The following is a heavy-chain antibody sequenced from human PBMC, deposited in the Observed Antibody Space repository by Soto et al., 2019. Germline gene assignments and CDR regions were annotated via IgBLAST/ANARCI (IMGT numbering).Heavy chain of an antibody. V-gene: IGHV4-39*01. D-gene: IGHD2-2*02. J-gene: IGHJ4*02. CDR2: IYYNGST. Sequence: SETLSLTCTVSGGSISSSSYYWGWIRQPPGKGLEWIGSIYYNGSTYYNPSLKSRVTISVDTSKNQFSLKLSSVTAADTAVYYCARHPSCSSTSCYIDYWGQGTLVTVSS. CDR1: GGSISSSSYY. CDR3: ARHPSCSSTSCYIDY.